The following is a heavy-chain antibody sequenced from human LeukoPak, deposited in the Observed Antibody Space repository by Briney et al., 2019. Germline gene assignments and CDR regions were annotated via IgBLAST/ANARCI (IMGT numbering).Heavy chain of an antibody. Sequence: PSETLSLTCAVSGGSVSSDNWWSWVRQPPGKGLEWIGEIHHSGNTNYSPSLKSRVTISLDKSRNQFSLKLNSVTAADTAVYYCAKAGVWSPAVWGQGTLVTVSS. V-gene: IGHV4-4*02. D-gene: IGHD2-8*02. CDR1: GGSVSSDNW. CDR2: IHHSGNT. J-gene: IGHJ4*02. CDR3: AKAGVWSPAV.